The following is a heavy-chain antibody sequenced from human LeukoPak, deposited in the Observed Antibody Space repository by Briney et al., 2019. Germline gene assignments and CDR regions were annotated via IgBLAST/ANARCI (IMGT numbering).Heavy chain of an antibody. CDR2: ISSSSSYI. CDR1: GFTFSSYS. CDR3: ARELERYYYYYYMDV. Sequence: GGSLRLSCAASGFTFSSYSMNWVRQAPGKGLEWVSSISSSSSYIYYADSVKGRFTISRDNAKNSLYLQMNSLRAEDTALYYCARELERYYYYYYMDVWGKGTTVTVSS. J-gene: IGHJ6*03. V-gene: IGHV3-21*04. D-gene: IGHD1-1*01.